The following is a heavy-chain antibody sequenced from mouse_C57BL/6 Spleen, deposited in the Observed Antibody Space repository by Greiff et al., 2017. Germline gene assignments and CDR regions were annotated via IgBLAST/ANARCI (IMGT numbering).Heavy chain of an antibody. CDR1: GYTFTSYW. CDR2: IYPGSGST. J-gene: IGHJ2*01. V-gene: IGHV1-55*01. D-gene: IGHD2-4*01. CDR3: ARAGYYDYVVGCFDY. Sequence: VQLQQPGAELVKPGASVKMSCKASGYTFTSYWITWVKQRPAQGLEWIGDIYPGSGSTNYNEKFKSKATLTVDTSSSTAYMQLSSLTSEDSAVYYCARAGYYDYVVGCFDYWGQGTTLTVSS.